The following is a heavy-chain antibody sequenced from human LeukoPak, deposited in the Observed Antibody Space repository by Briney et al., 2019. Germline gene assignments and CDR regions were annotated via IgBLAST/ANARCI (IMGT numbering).Heavy chain of an antibody. CDR2: IYYSGST. V-gene: IGHV4-59*01. Sequence: SETLSLTCTVSGCSFSSYYWSWIRQPPGKGLEWIGYIYYSGSTNYNPSLKSRVTISVDTSKNQFSLKLSSVTAADTAVYYCARVEPGRYFDYWGQGTLVTVSS. CDR1: GCSFSSYY. CDR3: ARVEPGRYFDY. J-gene: IGHJ4*02.